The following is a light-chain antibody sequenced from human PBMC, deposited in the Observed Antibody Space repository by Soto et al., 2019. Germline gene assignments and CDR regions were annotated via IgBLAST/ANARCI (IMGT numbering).Light chain of an antibody. CDR2: DAS. J-gene: IGKJ5*01. CDR1: QSVSSSY. V-gene: IGKV3D-20*02. Sequence: EVMLTQSPATLSLSPGERANLSCRASQSVSSSYLAWYQQKPGQAPRLLIYDASKRATGIPARFSGSGSGTNFTLTISSLEPEDFAVYYCQQRRSWQVTFGQGTRLEIK. CDR3: QQRRSWQVT.